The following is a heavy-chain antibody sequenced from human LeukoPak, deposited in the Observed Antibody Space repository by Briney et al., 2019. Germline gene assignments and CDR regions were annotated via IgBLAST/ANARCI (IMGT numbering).Heavy chain of an antibody. Sequence: GGSLRLSCAASGFTFSSYWMNWARQAPGKGLEWVASINHNGNVNYYVDSVKGRFTISRDNAKNTLYLQMNSLRAEDTAVYYCARVGEVVPAGIDYWGQGTLVTVSS. CDR2: INHNGNVN. J-gene: IGHJ4*02. CDR3: ARVGEVVPAGIDY. CDR1: GFTFSSYW. D-gene: IGHD2-2*01. V-gene: IGHV3-7*01.